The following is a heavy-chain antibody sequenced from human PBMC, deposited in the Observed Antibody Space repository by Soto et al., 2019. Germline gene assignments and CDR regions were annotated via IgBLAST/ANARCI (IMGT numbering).Heavy chain of an antibody. Sequence: EVQLLESGGGLVQPGGSLRLSCAASGFTFSSYAMSWVRQAPGKGLEWVSAISGSGGSTYYADSVKGRFTISRDNSKNTLYLQMSSLRAEDTAVYYCATHLWFGELYYWGQGTLVTVSS. D-gene: IGHD3-10*01. CDR1: GFTFSSYA. CDR2: ISGSGGST. V-gene: IGHV3-23*01. CDR3: ATHLWFGELYY. J-gene: IGHJ4*02.